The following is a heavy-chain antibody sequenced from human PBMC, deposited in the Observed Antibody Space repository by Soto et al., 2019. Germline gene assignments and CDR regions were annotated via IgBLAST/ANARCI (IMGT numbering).Heavy chain of an antibody. D-gene: IGHD1-7*01. Sequence: GESLKISCKGSGSSFTSYWIGWVRQMPGKGLEWMGIIYPGDSDTRYSPSFQGQVTISADKSISTAYLQWSSLKASDTAMYYCARSVVSENSGSDYWGQGTLVTVSS. CDR3: ARSVVSENSGSDY. V-gene: IGHV5-51*01. CDR1: GSSFTSYW. CDR2: IYPGDSDT. J-gene: IGHJ4*02.